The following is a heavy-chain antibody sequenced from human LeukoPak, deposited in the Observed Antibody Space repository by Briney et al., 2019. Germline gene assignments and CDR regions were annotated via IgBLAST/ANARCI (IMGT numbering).Heavy chain of an antibody. Sequence: GGSLRLSCAASGFTFSNYALSWVRQAPGKGLEWVSVISGSGGTTYYADSVKGRFTISRDNSKNTLYLQMNSLRAEGTAVYYCAKDPSLDCSSTSCYYFDYWGQGTLVTVSS. J-gene: IGHJ4*02. CDR3: AKDPSLDCSSTSCYYFDY. D-gene: IGHD2-2*01. CDR2: ISGSGGTT. CDR1: GFTFSNYA. V-gene: IGHV3-23*01.